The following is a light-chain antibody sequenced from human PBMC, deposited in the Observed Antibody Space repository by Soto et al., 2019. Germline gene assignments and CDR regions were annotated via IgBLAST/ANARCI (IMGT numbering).Light chain of an antibody. V-gene: IGKV1-33*01. CDR1: QDTRHF. CDR3: QQYDVIPV. J-gene: IGKJ3*01. Sequence: DIQMTQSPPSVSASVGDRVTITCQASQDTRHFLNWYQQKPGEAPNLLIYDASTSQAGVPSRFTGSGSGTIFTFTITRLQPEDVATYYCQQYDVIPVFGPGTNVQLK. CDR2: DAS.